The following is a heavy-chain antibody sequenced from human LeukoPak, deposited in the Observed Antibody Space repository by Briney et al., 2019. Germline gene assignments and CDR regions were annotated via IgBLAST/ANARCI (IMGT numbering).Heavy chain of an antibody. CDR1: GFPFSSYW. D-gene: IGHD5-24*01. CDR3: TRVGYIDEGIDY. J-gene: IGHJ4*02. Sequence: GGSLRLSCVASGFPFSSYWMTWVRQAPGKGLEWVANTKQDGSKKSYVDSVKGRFTISRDNAKNSLYLQMNSLRAEDTAIYYCTRVGYIDEGIDYWGQGTLVTVSS. V-gene: IGHV3-7*04. CDR2: TKQDGSKK.